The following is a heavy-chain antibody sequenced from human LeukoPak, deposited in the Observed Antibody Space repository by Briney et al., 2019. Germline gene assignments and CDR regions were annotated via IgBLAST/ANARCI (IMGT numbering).Heavy chain of an antibody. CDR1: GFTFRNYG. CDR3: ARDPSNTSGRNVYFDF. D-gene: IGHD6-19*01. Sequence: ASVRVSCKASGFTFRNYGISWVRQAPGQRLEWMGWINAYNGDTKFAQKLQGRVTKTTYTPTSTAYLELRDLRSDDTAVYFCARDPSNTSGRNVYFDFWGEGTVVTVSS. CDR2: INAYNGDT. J-gene: IGHJ4*02. V-gene: IGHV1-18*04.